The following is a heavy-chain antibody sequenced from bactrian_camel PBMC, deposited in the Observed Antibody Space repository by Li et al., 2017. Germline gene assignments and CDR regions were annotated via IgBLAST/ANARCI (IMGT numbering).Heavy chain of an antibody. J-gene: IGHJ4*01. CDR2: VSNGGDST. V-gene: IGHV3S40*01. Sequence: VQLVESGGGSVQAGGSLRLSCTVSGFTFGDSYMSWVRQAPGKGLEWVSGVSNGGDSTYYADSVKGRFTISRDNAQNTLYLEMTNLKPEDTAMYYCAAEEVGGYGLGAGKGPGLHEKDYNYWGQGTQVTVS. CDR3: AAEEVGGYGLGAGKGPGLHEKDYNY. D-gene: IGHD5*01. CDR1: GFTFGDSY.